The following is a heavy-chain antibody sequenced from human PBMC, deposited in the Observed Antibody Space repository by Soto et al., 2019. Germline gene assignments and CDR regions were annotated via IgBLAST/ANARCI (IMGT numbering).Heavy chain of an antibody. V-gene: IGHV4-34*01. D-gene: IGHD6-19*01. CDR2: MNHSGFT. J-gene: IGHJ5*02. CDR1: GGSISGYY. Sequence: PSETLSLTCTVSGGSISGYYWSWIRQSPEKGLEWIGEMNHSGFTHYNPSLKSRLTISVDTSKNQFSLKLSSVTAADTAVYYCATETRTHSSGFKAWGQGTLVTVSS. CDR3: ATETRTHSSGFKA.